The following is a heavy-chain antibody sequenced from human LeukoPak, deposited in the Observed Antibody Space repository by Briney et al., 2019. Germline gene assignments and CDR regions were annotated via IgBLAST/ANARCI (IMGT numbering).Heavy chain of an antibody. Sequence: SQTLSLTCTVSGGSISSGDYHWGWIRQPPGKGLEWIGYIYYSGSTYYNPSLKSRVTISVDTSKNQFSLKLSSVSAADTAIYYCARTDTAVVFLDYWGQGTLVTVSS. CDR1: GGSISSGDYH. D-gene: IGHD5-18*01. V-gene: IGHV4-30-4*01. J-gene: IGHJ4*02. CDR3: ARTDTAVVFLDY. CDR2: IYYSGST.